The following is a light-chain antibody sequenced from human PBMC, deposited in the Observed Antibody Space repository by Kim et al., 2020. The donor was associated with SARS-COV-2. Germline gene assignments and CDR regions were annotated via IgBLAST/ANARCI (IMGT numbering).Light chain of an antibody. CDR1: SSDVGGYNY. CDR3: SSYTSSSTLV. V-gene: IGLV2-14*03. J-gene: IGLJ2*01. Sequence: GPSITISCTGTSSDVGGYNYVSWYQQHPGNAPKPMIYDVSNRPSGVSNRFSGSKSGNTASLTISGLQAEDEADYYCSSYTSSSTLVFGGGTQLTVL. CDR2: DVS.